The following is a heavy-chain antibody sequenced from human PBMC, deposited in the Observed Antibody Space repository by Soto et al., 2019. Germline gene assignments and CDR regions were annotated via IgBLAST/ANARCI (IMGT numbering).Heavy chain of an antibody. Sequence: GGSLRLSCAASGFTLSSYSMNWVRQAPGKGLEWVSSISSSSTYIYYADSVKGRFTISRDNAKNSVYLQMNSLRAEDTAVYYCARGQYCSSTSCYPRFDPWGQGTLVTVSS. D-gene: IGHD2-2*01. CDR1: GFTLSSYS. V-gene: IGHV3-21*01. CDR2: ISSSSTYI. CDR3: ARGQYCSSTSCYPRFDP. J-gene: IGHJ5*02.